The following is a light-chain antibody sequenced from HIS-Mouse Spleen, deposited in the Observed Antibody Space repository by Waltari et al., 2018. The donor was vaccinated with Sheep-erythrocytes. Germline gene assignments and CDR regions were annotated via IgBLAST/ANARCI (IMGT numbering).Light chain of an antibody. Sequence: SYDLTQPPSVSVSPGQPARITCSGAALPKKYAYWYQQKSGQAPVLVIYEDSKRPSGIPERFSGSSSGTMATLTISGAQVEDEADYYCYSTDSSGNHRVFGGGTKLTVL. CDR2: EDS. CDR1: ALPKKY. J-gene: IGLJ2*01. V-gene: IGLV3-10*01. CDR3: YSTDSSGNHRV.